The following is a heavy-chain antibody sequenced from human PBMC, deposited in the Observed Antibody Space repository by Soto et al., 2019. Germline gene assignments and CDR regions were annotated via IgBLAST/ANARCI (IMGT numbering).Heavy chain of an antibody. V-gene: IGHV3-53*01. D-gene: IGHD6-19*01. Sequence: EVQLVESGGGLIQPGGSLRLSCAGSGFIVSSYYMSWVRQAPGKGLEWISVIYSGGSTYYADSVKGRCTISRDNSENTLYLQLNSLRAEDTAVYYCAKSGGNGWFADAFDVWGQGTMVTVSS. CDR2: IYSGGST. J-gene: IGHJ3*01. CDR1: GFIVSSYY. CDR3: AKSGGNGWFADAFDV.